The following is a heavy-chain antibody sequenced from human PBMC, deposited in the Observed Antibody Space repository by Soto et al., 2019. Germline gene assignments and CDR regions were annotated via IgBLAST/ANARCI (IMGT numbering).Heavy chain of an antibody. V-gene: IGHV4-39*07. J-gene: IGHJ4*02. D-gene: IGHD6-19*01. CDR1: GGSISSSSYY. CDR2: IYYSGST. CDR3: ARGGWSHDS. Sequence: PSETLSLTCTVSGGSISSSSYYWGWIRQPPGKGLEWIGSIYYSGSTYYNPSLKSRVTISVDTSKNQFSLHLNSVTAADTAVYYCARGGWSHDSWGQGTLVTVSS.